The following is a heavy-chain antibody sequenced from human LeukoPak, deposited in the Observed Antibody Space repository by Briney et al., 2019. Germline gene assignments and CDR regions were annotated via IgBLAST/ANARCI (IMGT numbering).Heavy chain of an antibody. V-gene: IGHV1-69*05. CDR3: ARGPYYDFWSGHNYMDV. Sequence: SVKVSYKASEGTFSSYAISWVRQAPGQGLEWMGRIIPIFGTANYAQKFQGRVTITTDESTSTAYMELSSLRSEDTAVYYCARGPYYDFWSGHNYMDVWGKGTTVTVSS. J-gene: IGHJ6*03. CDR1: EGTFSSYA. CDR2: IIPIFGTA. D-gene: IGHD3-3*01.